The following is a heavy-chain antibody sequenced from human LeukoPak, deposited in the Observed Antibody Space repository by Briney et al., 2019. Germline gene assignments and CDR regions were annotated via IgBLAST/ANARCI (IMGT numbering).Heavy chain of an antibody. Sequence: GGSLRLSCATSGFTFSSYWMQWVRQAPGKGLVWVSRINSDGSSTGYADYVKGRFTISRDNANSTLYLQMNTLRAEDPTLYYCSRDLASIWYSSGGSDYWGQGTLVTVSS. J-gene: IGHJ4*02. CDR2: INSDGSST. V-gene: IGHV3-74*01. D-gene: IGHD6-19*01. CDR3: SRDLASIWYSSGGSDY. CDR1: GFTFSSYW.